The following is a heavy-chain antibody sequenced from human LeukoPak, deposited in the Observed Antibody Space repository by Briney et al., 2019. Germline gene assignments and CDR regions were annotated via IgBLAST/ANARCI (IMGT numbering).Heavy chain of an antibody. CDR3: ARDHYCGKRGNWFDP. CDR1: GFTFSSYS. CDR2: ISSSSSYI. V-gene: IGHV3-21*01. D-gene: IGHD4-23*01. Sequence: GGSLRLSCAASGFTFSSYSMNWVRQAPGKGLEWVSSISSSSSYIYYADSVKGRFTISRDNAKNSLYLQMNSLRAEDTAVYYCARDHYCGKRGNWFDPWGQGTLVTVSS. J-gene: IGHJ5*02.